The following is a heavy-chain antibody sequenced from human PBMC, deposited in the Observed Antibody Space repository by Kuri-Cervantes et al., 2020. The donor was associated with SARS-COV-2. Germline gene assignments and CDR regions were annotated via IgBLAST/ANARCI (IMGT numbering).Heavy chain of an antibody. CDR2: IKQDGSER. J-gene: IGHJ3*02. CDR1: GFTLSNYW. D-gene: IGHD1-26*01. Sequence: GESLKISCAASGFTLSNYWMSWVRQAPGKGLEWVANIKQDGSERYYVDSVKGRFTISRDNAKNSLYLQMNSLRAEDSAVYYCARDREWELLHAGAFDIWGQGTMVTVSS. CDR3: ARDREWELLHAGAFDI. V-gene: IGHV3-7*05.